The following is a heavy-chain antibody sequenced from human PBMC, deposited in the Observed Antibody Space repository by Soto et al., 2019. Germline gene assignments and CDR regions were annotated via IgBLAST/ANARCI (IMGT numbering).Heavy chain of an antibody. V-gene: IGHV4-4*07. CDR2: IYTSGST. CDR1: GGSISSYY. D-gene: IGHD6-19*01. J-gene: IGHJ4*02. CDR3: ASQNAYIAVAGTDSFDY. Sequence: PETLSLTCTVSGGSISSYYWSWIRQPAGKGLEWIGRIYTSGSTNYNPSPKSRVTMSVDTSKNQFSLKLSSVTAADTAVYYCASQNAYIAVAGTDSFDYWGQGTLVTVSS.